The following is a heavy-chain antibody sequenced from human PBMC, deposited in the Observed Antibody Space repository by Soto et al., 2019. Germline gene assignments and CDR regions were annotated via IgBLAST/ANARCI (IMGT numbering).Heavy chain of an antibody. D-gene: IGHD6-19*01. CDR1: VFTFSSYA. CDR2: ISGSGGST. CDR3: AKCSPRYSSGLKAYYFDY. J-gene: IGHJ4*02. V-gene: IGHV3-23*01. Sequence: GWSLRLSCSASVFTFSSYAMSWFRQAPGKGLEWVSVISGSGGSTYYADSVKGRFTISRDNSKNTLYLQMNSLRAEGTAVYYCAKCSPRYSSGLKAYYFDYWGQGTLVT.